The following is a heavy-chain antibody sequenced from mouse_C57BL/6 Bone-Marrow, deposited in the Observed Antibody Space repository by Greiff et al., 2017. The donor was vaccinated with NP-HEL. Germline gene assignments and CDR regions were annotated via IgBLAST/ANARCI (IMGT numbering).Heavy chain of an antibody. V-gene: IGHV1-54*01. Sequence: QVQLQQSGAELVRPGTSVKVSCKASGYAFTNYLIEWVKQRPGQGLEWIGVINPGSGGTNYNEKFKGKATLTAEKSSSTAYMQLSSLTSEDSAVYFCASSPYITTVVAPFDYWGQGTTLTVSS. J-gene: IGHJ2*01. CDR3: ASSPYITTVVAPFDY. CDR1: GYAFTNYL. D-gene: IGHD1-1*01. CDR2: INPGSGGT.